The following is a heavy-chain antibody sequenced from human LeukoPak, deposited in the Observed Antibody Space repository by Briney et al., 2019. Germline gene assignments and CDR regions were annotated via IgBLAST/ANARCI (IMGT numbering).Heavy chain of an antibody. D-gene: IGHD1-26*01. CDR2: ISGSGGST. CDR3: AKGASIVGATIRVRFDY. J-gene: IGHJ4*02. Sequence: GGSLRLSCAASGFTFSSYAMSWVRQAPGKGLEWVSAISGSGGSTYYADSVKGRFTISRDNSKNTLYLQMNSLRAEDTAVYYCAKGASIVGATIRVRFDYWGQGTLVTVSS. V-gene: IGHV3-23*01. CDR1: GFTFSSYA.